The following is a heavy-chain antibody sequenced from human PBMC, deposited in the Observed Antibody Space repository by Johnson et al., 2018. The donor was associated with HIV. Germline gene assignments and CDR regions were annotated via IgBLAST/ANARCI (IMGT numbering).Heavy chain of an antibody. CDR3: ARLGIVVVTPVEALDV. CDR1: GFTFDDYA. Sequence: VQLVESGGGVVRPGGSLSLSCVGSGFTFDDYALSLVRQLPGKGLEWVSGISWNGGSTAYADSVKGRFTISRDNAKKSLYLQMHSLRVEDTASYYCARLGIVVVTPVEALDVWGKGTMGTVAS. D-gene: IGHD3-22*01. J-gene: IGHJ3*01. V-gene: IGHV3-20*04. CDR2: ISWNGGST.